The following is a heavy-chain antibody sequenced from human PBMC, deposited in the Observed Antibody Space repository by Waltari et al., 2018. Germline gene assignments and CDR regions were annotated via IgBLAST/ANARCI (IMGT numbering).Heavy chain of an antibody. CDR3: ATYIGASIGTAAFDV. D-gene: IGHD5-12*01. CDR2: MSYNGAT. V-gene: IGHV4-39*02. J-gene: IGHJ3*01. Sequence: QLQLQESGPGLGKPSETLSLTCIVSGGSITSNLHYWAWIRQPPGQGLEWIGTMSYNGATYSSPSLKSRVTVSRDTSKNHLSLTLGSVTAADTAVYYCATYIGASIGTAAFDVWGQGTMVTVSS. CDR1: GGSITSNLHY.